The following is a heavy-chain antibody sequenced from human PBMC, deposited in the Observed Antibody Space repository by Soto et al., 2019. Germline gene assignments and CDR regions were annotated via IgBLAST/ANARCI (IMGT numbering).Heavy chain of an antibody. CDR3: AIWERPKVGATSPDAFDI. D-gene: IGHD1-26*01. CDR2: ISGSGGST. CDR1: GFTFSSYA. Sequence: GGSLRLSCAASGFTFSSYAMSWVRQAPGKGLEWVSAISGSGGSTYYADSVKGRFTIARDNSKNTLNLQMNSLRAEDTAVYYCAIWERPKVGATSPDAFDIWGQGTMVTVSS. V-gene: IGHV3-23*01. J-gene: IGHJ3*02.